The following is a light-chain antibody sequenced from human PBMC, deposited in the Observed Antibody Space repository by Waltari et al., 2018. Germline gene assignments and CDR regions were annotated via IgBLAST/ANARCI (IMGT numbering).Light chain of an antibody. J-gene: IGKJ1*01. V-gene: IGKV3D-15*01. Sequence: EIVMTQSPATLSLSPGESATLPCRASQSLRRTFAWFQQKPGQPPRLLIYGTSTRAAGIPARFSGSGSGTDFSLTISSLQPEDFATYYCQQYDYWPWTFGQGTRVE. CDR2: GTS. CDR3: QQYDYWPWT. CDR1: QSLRRT.